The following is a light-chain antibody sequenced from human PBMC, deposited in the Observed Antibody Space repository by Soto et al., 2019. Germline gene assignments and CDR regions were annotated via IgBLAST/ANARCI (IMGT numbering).Light chain of an antibody. CDR2: GAS. CDR3: QQYDSSSWT. CDR1: QSVSSSY. J-gene: IGKJ1*01. Sequence: EIVLTQSPGTLSLSPGERATLSCRASQSVSSSYLVWYQQKPGQAPRLLIYGASSRATGIPDRFSGSGSGTEFTLAISRLEPGDFAVYYCQQYDSSSWTFGQGTKVEIK. V-gene: IGKV3-20*01.